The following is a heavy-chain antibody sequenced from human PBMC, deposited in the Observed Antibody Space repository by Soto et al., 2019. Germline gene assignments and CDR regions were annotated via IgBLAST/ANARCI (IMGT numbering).Heavy chain of an antibody. J-gene: IGHJ1*01. CDR2: ISRSSSNI. CDR3: ATYLHDFVPIPFHP. V-gene: IGHV3-21*04. CDR1: GFTFSSYS. D-gene: IGHD2-21*01. Sequence: EVQLVESGGGLVKPGGSLRLSCAASGFTFSSYSMNWVRQAPGKGLEWVSTISRSSSNIYYADSVKGRFTISRDNAKNSPYLQMNRLRAEDTAVYYCATYLHDFVPIPFHPWGQGTLITVSS.